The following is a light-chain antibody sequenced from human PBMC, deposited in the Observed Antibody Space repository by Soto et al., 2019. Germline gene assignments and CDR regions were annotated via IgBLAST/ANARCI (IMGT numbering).Light chain of an antibody. CDR1: QSVGPN. V-gene: IGKV3-15*01. CDR2: GVS. Sequence: EIVFAQSPSNLSLSPGESGPLSCRASQSVGPNLVWYQQKFGQAPRLLIYGVSTRATGVPARFSGSGSGTEFTLTISSLQSEDFAVYYCQQYNNWPRITFGQGTRLEIK. J-gene: IGKJ5*01. CDR3: QQYNNWPRIT.